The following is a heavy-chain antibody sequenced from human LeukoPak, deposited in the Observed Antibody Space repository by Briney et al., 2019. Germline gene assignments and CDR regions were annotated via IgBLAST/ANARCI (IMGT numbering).Heavy chain of an antibody. D-gene: IGHD3-3*01. J-gene: IGHJ5*02. CDR2: IYPGDFDT. V-gene: IGHV5-51*01. CDR1: GYSFTSYW. CDR3: ARSQERPFWSGYNWFDP. Sequence: GESLKISCKGSGYSFTSYWIGWVRQMPGKGLEWMGIIYPGDFDTRYSPSFQGQVTISADKSISTAYLQWSSLKASDTAMYYCARSQERPFWSGYNWFDPWGQGTLVTVSS.